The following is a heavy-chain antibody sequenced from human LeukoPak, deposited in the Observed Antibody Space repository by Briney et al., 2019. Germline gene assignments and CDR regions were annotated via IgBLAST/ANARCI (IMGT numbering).Heavy chain of an antibody. Sequence: GGSLRISRAASRFTFTTYAIHSVRQAPGRGLAWVAVISYDGTNKNYPHSVKGRFTISRDNSKNTLYLQLNSLRAEDTAVYYCARDRTPNWSAYSNPTFHYWGQGTLVTVSS. CDR3: ARDRTPNWSAYSNPTFHY. CDR1: RFTFTTYA. J-gene: IGHJ4*02. D-gene: IGHD4-11*01. V-gene: IGHV3-30*07. CDR2: ISYDGTNK.